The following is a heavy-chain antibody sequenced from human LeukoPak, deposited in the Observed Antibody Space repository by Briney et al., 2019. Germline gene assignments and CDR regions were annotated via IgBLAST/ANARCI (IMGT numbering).Heavy chain of an antibody. J-gene: IGHJ4*02. CDR2: ISGSGSST. V-gene: IGHV3-23*01. D-gene: IGHD6-19*01. Sequence: GGSLRLSCAASGFTFSSYAVSWVRQAPGKRLEWVSAISGSGSSTFYADSVKGRFTISRDNSKSTLYLQMNSLRAEDTAVYYCVKRGSGWYFDYWGQGTLVTVSS. CDR3: VKRGSGWYFDY. CDR1: GFTFSSYA.